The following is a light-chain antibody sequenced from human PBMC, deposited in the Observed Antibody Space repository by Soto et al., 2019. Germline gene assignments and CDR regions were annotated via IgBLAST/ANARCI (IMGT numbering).Light chain of an antibody. V-gene: IGKV1-6*01. CDR3: LQDYNYPPT. CDR1: QGIRND. CDR2: AAS. Sequence: AIQMTQSPSSLSAPVGDRVTITCRASQGIRNDLGWYQQKPGKAPRLLIYAASSLESGVPSRFSGSGSGTDFTLAISTLQPEDFATYYCLQDYNYPPTFGQGTKVDIK. J-gene: IGKJ1*01.